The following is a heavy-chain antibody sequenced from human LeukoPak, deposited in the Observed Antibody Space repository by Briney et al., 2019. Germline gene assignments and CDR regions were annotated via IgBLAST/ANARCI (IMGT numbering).Heavy chain of an antibody. V-gene: IGHV4-59*01. Sequence: PSETLSLTCTVSGGSISSYYWSWIRQPPGKGLEWIGYIYYSGSTNYNPSLKSRVTISVDTSKNQFSLKLSSVTAADTAVYYCARGSRVRGVISLYYYYYYMDVWGKGTTVTISS. CDR3: ARGSRVRGVISLYYYYYYMDV. CDR1: GGSISSYY. J-gene: IGHJ6*03. CDR2: IYYSGST. D-gene: IGHD3-10*01.